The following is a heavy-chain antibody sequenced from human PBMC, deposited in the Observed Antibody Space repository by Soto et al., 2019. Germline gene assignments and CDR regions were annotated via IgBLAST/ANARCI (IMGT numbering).Heavy chain of an antibody. J-gene: IGHJ6*04. D-gene: IGHD4-4*01. V-gene: IGHV4-59*01. Sequence: PSETLSLTCTVSGGSISSYYWSWIRQPPGKGLEWIGYIYYSGSTNYNPSLKSRVTISVDTSKNQFSLKLSSVTAADTAVYYCARDDYSTQNRYYYYGMDVWGKGTTGTVSS. CDR3: ARDDYSTQNRYYYYGMDV. CDR1: GGSISSYY. CDR2: IYYSGST.